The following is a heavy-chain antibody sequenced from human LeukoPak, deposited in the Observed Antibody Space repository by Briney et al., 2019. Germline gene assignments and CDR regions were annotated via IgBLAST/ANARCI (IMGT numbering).Heavy chain of an antibody. J-gene: IGHJ4*02. V-gene: IGHV3-30-3*01. CDR3: ARDVRSLYYFDY. Sequence: AGGSLRLSCAASGFTFSSYAMHWVRQAPGKGLEWVAVISYDGSNKYYADSVKGRFTISRDNSKNTLYLQMNSLRAEDMAVYYCARDVRSLYYFDYWGQGTPVTVSS. CDR2: ISYDGSNK. CDR1: GFTFSSYA.